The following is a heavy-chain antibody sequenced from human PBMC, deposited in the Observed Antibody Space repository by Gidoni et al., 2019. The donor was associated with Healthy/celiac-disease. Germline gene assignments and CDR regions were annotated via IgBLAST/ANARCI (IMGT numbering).Heavy chain of an antibody. CDR1: GGTFSSYA. D-gene: IGHD2-21*01. Sequence: QVQLVQSGAEVKKPGSSVKVSCQASGGTFSSYAISWVRQAPGQGLEWMGGIIPIFGTANYAQKFQGRVTITADESTSTAYMELSSLRSEDTAVYYCARQYCGGDCYGYFDYWGQGTLVTVSS. V-gene: IGHV1-69*01. J-gene: IGHJ4*02. CDR2: IIPIFGTA. CDR3: ARQYCGGDCYGYFDY.